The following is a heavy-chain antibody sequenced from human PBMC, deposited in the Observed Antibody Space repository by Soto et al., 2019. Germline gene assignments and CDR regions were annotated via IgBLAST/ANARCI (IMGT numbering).Heavy chain of an antibody. CDR2: IKQDGSEK. D-gene: IGHD3-16*01. CDR3: ARWPLGESGGIDAFDI. V-gene: IGHV3-7*01. Sequence: GGSLRLSCAASGFTFSSYWMSWVRQAPGKGLEWVANIKQDGSEKYYVDSVKGRFTISRDNAKNSLYLQMNSLRAEETAVYYCARWPLGESGGIDAFDIWGQGTMVTVSS. CDR1: GFTFSSYW. J-gene: IGHJ3*02.